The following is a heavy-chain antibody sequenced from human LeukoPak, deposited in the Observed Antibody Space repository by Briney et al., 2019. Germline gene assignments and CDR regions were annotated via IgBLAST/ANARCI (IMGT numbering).Heavy chain of an antibody. Sequence: KPSETLSLTCTVSGDSISSGDYYWSWIRQPPGKGLEWIGYIYYSGSTYYNPSLKSRVTISVDMSKKQFSLKLSSVTAADTAVYYCARLKFGSGGTYGFDIWGQGTMVTVSS. D-gene: IGHD3-10*01. V-gene: IGHV4-30-4*08. CDR2: IYYSGST. CDR3: ARLKFGSGGTYGFDI. CDR1: GDSISSGDYY. J-gene: IGHJ3*02.